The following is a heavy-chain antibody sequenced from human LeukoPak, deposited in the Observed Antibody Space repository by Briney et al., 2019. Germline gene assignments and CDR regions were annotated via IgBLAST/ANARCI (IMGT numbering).Heavy chain of an antibody. Sequence: QPGGSLRLSCAASGFTFSSYAMHWVRQAPGKGLEWVAVISYDGSNKYYADSVKGRFTISRDNSKNTLYLQMSSLRAEDTAVYYCARDYCSSTSCYTFYYYYYGMDVWGQGTTVTVSS. J-gene: IGHJ6*02. CDR2: ISYDGSNK. V-gene: IGHV3-30*04. CDR1: GFTFSSYA. D-gene: IGHD2-2*02. CDR3: ARDYCSSTSCYTFYYYYYGMDV.